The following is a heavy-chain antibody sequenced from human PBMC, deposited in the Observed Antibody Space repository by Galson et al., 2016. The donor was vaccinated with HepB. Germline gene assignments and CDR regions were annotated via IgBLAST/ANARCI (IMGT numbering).Heavy chain of an antibody. J-gene: IGHJ4*02. CDR1: GFTFSSYA. Sequence: SLRLSCAASGFTFSSYAMSWVRQAPGKGLEWVSAISGSGGSTYYADSVKGRFTISRDNSKNTLYLQMNSLRAEDTAVYYCAKDPRYTSCGKKSAAATYYFDYWGQGTLVTVSS. CDR3: AKDPRYTSCGKKSAAATYYFDY. CDR2: ISGSGGST. D-gene: IGHD2-2*01. V-gene: IGHV3-23*01.